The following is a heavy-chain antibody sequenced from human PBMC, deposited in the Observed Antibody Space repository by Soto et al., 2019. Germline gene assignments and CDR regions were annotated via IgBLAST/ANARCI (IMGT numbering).Heavy chain of an antibody. J-gene: IGHJ6*02. Sequence: PSETLSLTCTVSGGSISSYYWSWIRQPPGKGLEWIGYIYYSGSTNYNPSLKSRVTISVDTSKNQFSLKLSSVTAADTAVYYCARDSGRDYRYYYYYYGMDVWGQGXTVTVYS. CDR2: IYYSGST. V-gene: IGHV4-59*01. CDR1: GGSISSYY. CDR3: ARDSGRDYRYYYYYYGMDV. D-gene: IGHD4-4*01.